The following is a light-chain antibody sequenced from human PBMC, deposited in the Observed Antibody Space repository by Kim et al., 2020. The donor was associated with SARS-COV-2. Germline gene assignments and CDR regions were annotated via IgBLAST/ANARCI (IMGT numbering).Light chain of an antibody. V-gene: IGLV2-14*03. J-gene: IGLJ1*01. Sequence: QSVTISCPGTSSDVGGYNYVSWYQQHPGKAPTLMIYDVSNRPSGVSNRFSGSKSGNTASLTISGLQAEDEADYYCSSYTSSSTPYVFGTGTKVTVL. CDR1: SSDVGGYNY. CDR2: DVS. CDR3: SSYTSSSTPYV.